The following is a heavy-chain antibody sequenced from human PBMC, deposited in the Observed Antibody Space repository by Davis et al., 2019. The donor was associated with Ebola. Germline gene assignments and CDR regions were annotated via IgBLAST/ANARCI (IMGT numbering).Heavy chain of an antibody. V-gene: IGHV5-51*01. CDR2: IYPGDSDT. J-gene: IGHJ4*02. Sequence: GESLKISCKGSGYSFTSYWIGWVRQMPGKGLEWMGIIYPGDSDTRYSPSFQGQVTISADKSISTAYLQWSSLKASDTAMYYCARQAPPPYCSSTSCYSSSFDYWGQGTLVTVSS. D-gene: IGHD2-2*01. CDR1: GYSFTSYW. CDR3: ARQAPPPYCSSTSCYSSSFDY.